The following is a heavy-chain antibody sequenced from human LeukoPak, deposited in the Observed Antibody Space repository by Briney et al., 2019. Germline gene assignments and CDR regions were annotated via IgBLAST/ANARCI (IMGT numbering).Heavy chain of an antibody. CDR2: INNDGVSI. Sequence: GGSLRLSCAASGFTFSSYWMHWVRQVPGKGLVWVSRINNDGVSISYADSVKGRFTISRDKAKNTLFLQMNSLRAEDTAVYYCARDSHYYGSGSYFNYWGQGTLVTVSS. D-gene: IGHD3-10*01. CDR3: ARDSHYYGSGSYFNY. CDR1: GFTFSSYW. V-gene: IGHV3-74*01. J-gene: IGHJ4*02.